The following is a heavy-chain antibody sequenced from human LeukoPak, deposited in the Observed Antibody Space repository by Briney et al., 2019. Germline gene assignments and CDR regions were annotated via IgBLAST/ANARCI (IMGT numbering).Heavy chain of an antibody. J-gene: IGHJ2*01. D-gene: IGHD3-22*01. CDR3: ARLQKPTDYYDSRGWYFDL. CDR2: IYYSGST. V-gene: IGHV4-59*08. Sequence: SETLSLTCTVSGGSISSYYWSWIRQPPGKGLEWIGYIYYSGSTNSNPSLKSRVTISVDTSKNQFSLKMCSVTAADTAVYYCARLQKPTDYYDSRGWYFDLWSRGTLVTVSS. CDR1: GGSISSYY.